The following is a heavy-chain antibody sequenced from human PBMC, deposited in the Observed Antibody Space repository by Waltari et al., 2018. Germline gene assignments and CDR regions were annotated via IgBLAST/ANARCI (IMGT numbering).Heavy chain of an antibody. V-gene: IGHV1-69-2*01. J-gene: IGHJ4*02. CDR1: GYTFTDYY. CDR2: VEHEDGEK. Sequence: EVQLVQSGAAVKKPGATVKISCKASGYTFTDYYIHWGQQAPGKGLEWMGRVEHEDGEKIYAEKFKSRVTITADTDPDTAYMELSSLRYEDTAVYYCATVGIGGEPDYWGQGTLVTVSS. CDR3: ATVGIGGEPDY. D-gene: IGHD3-16*01.